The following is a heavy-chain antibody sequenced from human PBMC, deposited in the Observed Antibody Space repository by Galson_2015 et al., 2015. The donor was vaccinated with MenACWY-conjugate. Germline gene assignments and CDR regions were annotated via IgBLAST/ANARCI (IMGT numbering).Heavy chain of an antibody. J-gene: IGHJ4*02. CDR1: GFTFSGYG. CDR2: IRYDGSNK. V-gene: IGHV3-30*02. D-gene: IGHD3-22*01. CDR3: AKDLSDRGYYYVSSVSDC. Sequence: SLRLSCAASGFTFSGYGMHWVRQAPGKGLEWVAFIRYDGSNKYYADSVKGRFTISRDNSKNTLYLQMNSLRADDTAVYYCAKDLSDRGYYYVSSVSDCWSQTSLSTVS.